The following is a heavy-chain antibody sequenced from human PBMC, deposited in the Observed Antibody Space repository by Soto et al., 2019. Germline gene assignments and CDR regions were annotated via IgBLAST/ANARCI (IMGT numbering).Heavy chain of an antibody. CDR1: GFTFSSYS. J-gene: IGHJ4*02. CDR3: ARGSGYEGTRDYLDY. Sequence: GGSLRLSCAASGFTFSSYSMNWVRQAPGKGLEWISSISSSSSYIYYADSVKGRFTISRDNAKNSLYLQMNSLRAEDTAVYYCARGSGYEGTRDYLDYWGQGTLVTVSS. CDR2: ISSSSSYI. D-gene: IGHD5-12*01. V-gene: IGHV3-21*01.